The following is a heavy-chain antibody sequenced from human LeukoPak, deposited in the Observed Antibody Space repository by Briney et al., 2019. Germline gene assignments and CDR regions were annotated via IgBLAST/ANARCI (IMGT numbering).Heavy chain of an antibody. D-gene: IGHD3-3*01. V-gene: IGHV4-39*07. Sequence: SETLSLTCTVSGASINTHFYYWGWTRQTPGKGLEWIGNMYYRGSTYYNPSLNSRVSMSLDTSKNQFSLRLTSVTAADTAIYFCARSETIWNYFDHWGQGRLVTVSS. CDR1: GASINTHFYY. J-gene: IGHJ4*02. CDR3: ARSETIWNYFDH. CDR2: MYYRGST.